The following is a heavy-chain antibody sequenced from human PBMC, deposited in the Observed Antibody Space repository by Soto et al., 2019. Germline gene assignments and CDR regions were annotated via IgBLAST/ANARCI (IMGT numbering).Heavy chain of an antibody. CDR1: GFTFSSYS. Sequence: EVQLVESGGGLVQPGGSLRLSCAASGFTFSSYSMNWVRQAPGKGLEWVSYISSSSSTIYYAESVKGRFTISRDNAKNSLYLQMNSLRDEDTAVYYCARTLGDYVWGSYRSLDYWGQGTLVTVSS. CDR2: ISSSSSTI. CDR3: ARTLGDYVWGSYRSLDY. V-gene: IGHV3-48*02. D-gene: IGHD3-16*02. J-gene: IGHJ4*02.